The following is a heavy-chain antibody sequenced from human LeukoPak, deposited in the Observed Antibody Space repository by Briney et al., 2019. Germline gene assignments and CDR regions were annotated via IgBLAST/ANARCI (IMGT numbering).Heavy chain of an antibody. Sequence: GSLRLSCAASGFTFSSYYWSWIRQPPGKGLEWIGYIYYSGSTNYNPSLKSRVTISVDTSKNQFSLKLSSVTAADTAVYYCARAVSGAFDIWGQGTMVTVSS. CDR1: GFTFSSYY. V-gene: IGHV4-59*01. CDR3: ARAVSGAFDI. CDR2: IYYSGST. J-gene: IGHJ3*02. D-gene: IGHD4-11*01.